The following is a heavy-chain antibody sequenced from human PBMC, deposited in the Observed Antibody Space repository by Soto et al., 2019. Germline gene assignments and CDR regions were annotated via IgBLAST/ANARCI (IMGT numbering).Heavy chain of an antibody. CDR2: IKQDGSEK. V-gene: IGHV3-7*01. CDR3: ARMIGGVIAGFDY. J-gene: IGHJ4*02. D-gene: IGHD3-16*02. Sequence: PGGSLRLSCAASGFTFSSYWMSWVRQAPGKGLEWVANIKQDGSEKYYVDSVKGRFTISRDNAKNSLYLQMNSLRAEDTAVYYCARMIGGVIAGFDYWGQGTLVTVSS. CDR1: GFTFSSYW.